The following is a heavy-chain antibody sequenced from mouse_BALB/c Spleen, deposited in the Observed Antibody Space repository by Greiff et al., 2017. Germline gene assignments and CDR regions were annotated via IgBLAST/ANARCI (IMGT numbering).Heavy chain of an antibody. D-gene: IGHD2-2*01. Sequence: EVHLVESGGGLVQPGGSLRLSCATSGFTFTDYYMSWVRQPPGKALEWLGFIRNKANGYTTEYSASVKGRFTISRDNSQSILYLQMNTLRAEDSATYYCARGGYPYYFDYWGQGTTLTVSS. V-gene: IGHV7-3*02. J-gene: IGHJ2*01. CDR1: GFTFTDYY. CDR3: ARGGYPYYFDY. CDR2: IRNKANGYTT.